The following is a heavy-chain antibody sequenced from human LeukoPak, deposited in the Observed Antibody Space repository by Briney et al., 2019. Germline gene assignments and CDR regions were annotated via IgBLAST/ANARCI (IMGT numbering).Heavy chain of an antibody. CDR1: GGSISSSRDY. CDR3: ARRDSGSYYDY. CDR2: IYYSGST. J-gene: IGHJ4*02. D-gene: IGHD1-26*01. Sequence: SETLSLTCTVSGGSISSSRDYWAWIRQPPGKGLEWIANIYYSGSTYYSPSLKSRVTISVDTSKNQFSLKLSSVTAADTAVYYCARRDSGSYYDYWGQGTLVTVSS. V-gene: IGHV4-39*07.